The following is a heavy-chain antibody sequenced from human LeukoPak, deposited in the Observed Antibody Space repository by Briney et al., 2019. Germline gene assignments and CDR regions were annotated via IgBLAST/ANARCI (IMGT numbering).Heavy chain of an antibody. D-gene: IGHD6-13*01. CDR2: IYYSGST. J-gene: IGHJ4*02. CDR1: GGSISSYY. V-gene: IGHV4-59*01. Sequence: KTSETLSLTCTVSGGSISSYYWSWIRQPPGKGLEWIGYIYYSGSTNYNPSLKSRVTISVDTSKNQFSLKLSSVTAADTAVYYCARIEHRVSQSYYFDYWGQGTLVTVSS. CDR3: ARIEHRVSQSYYFDY.